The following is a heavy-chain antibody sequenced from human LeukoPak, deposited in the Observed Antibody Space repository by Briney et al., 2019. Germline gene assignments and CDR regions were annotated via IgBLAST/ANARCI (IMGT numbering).Heavy chain of an antibody. CDR3: AKLRDGAGTSN. CDR1: GFTFSSYA. D-gene: IGHD3-10*01. J-gene: IGHJ4*02. CDR2: ISGSGGGT. V-gene: IGHV3-23*01. Sequence: GGSLRLSCAASGFTFSSYAMTWVRQAPGKGLEWVSSISGSGGGTYYVDSVRGRFTISRDNSKNTLYLQMSSLRADDTAMYYCAKLRDGAGTSNWGQGTLVTVSS.